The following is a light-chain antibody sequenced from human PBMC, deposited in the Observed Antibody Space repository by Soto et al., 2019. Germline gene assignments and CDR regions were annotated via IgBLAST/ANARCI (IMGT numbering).Light chain of an antibody. V-gene: IGKV3-20*01. Sequence: EIVMTQSPATLSVSPGERATLSCRASQSVSSNLAWYQQKPGQAPRLLIYGASNRATGIPDRFSGSGSGTDFTLTITRLEPEDFAVYYCQQYGGSPITFGLGTKVDIK. CDR2: GAS. CDR1: QSVSSN. J-gene: IGKJ1*01. CDR3: QQYGGSPIT.